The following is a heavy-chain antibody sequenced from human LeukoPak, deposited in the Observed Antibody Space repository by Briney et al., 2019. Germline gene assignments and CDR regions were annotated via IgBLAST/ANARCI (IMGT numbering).Heavy chain of an antibody. CDR1: GFIFSSYA. CDR3: ARDGQKPYDAFDI. Sequence: GGSLRLSCAASGFIFSSYAMSWVRQAPGKGLEWVSAISGSGGSTYYADSVKGRFTISRDNSKNTLYLQMNSLRAEDTAVYYCARDGQKPYDAFDIWGQGTMVTVSS. V-gene: IGHV3-23*01. CDR2: ISGSGGST. J-gene: IGHJ3*02.